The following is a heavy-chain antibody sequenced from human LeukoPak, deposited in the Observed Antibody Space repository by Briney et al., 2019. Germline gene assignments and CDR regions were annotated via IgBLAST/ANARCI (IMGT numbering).Heavy chain of an antibody. CDR1: GYTFTSYA. Sequence: ASVKVSCKASGYTFTSYAMNWVRQAPGQGLEWMGWMNPNSGNTGYAQKFQGRVTITRNTSISTAYMELSSLRSEDTAVYYCAREGQYSSSWKPYYYYMDVWGKGTTVTVSS. V-gene: IGHV1-8*03. J-gene: IGHJ6*03. CDR2: MNPNSGNT. D-gene: IGHD6-13*01. CDR3: AREGQYSSSWKPYYYYMDV.